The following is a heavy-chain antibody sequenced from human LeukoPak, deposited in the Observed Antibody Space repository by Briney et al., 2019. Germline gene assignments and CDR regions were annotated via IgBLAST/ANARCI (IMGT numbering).Heavy chain of an antibody. V-gene: IGHV1-2*02. J-gene: IGHJ4*02. CDR3: ARELGDLQLERLLPDRFDY. D-gene: IGHD1-1*01. CDR2: INPNSGGT. CDR1: GYTFTGYY. Sequence: ASVKVSCKASGYTFTGYYMHWVRQAPGQGLEWMGWINPNSGGTNYAQKFQGRVTMTRDTSISTAYMELSRLRSDDTAVYYCARELGDLQLERLLPDRFDYWGQGTLVTVSS.